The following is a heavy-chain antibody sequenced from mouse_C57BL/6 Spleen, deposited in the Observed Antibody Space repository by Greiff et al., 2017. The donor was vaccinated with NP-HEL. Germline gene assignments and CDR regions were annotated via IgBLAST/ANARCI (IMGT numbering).Heavy chain of an antibody. CDR1: GYTFTSYW. CDR3: ARDLYYSNYGAMDY. V-gene: IGHV1-52*01. J-gene: IGHJ4*01. CDR2: IDPSDSET. D-gene: IGHD2-5*01. Sequence: QVQLQQPGAELVRPGSSVKLSCKASGYTFTSYWMHWVKQRPIQGLEWIGNIDPSDSETHYNQKFKDKATLTVDKSSSTAYMQLSSLTSEDSAVYYGARDLYYSNYGAMDYWGQGTSVTVSS.